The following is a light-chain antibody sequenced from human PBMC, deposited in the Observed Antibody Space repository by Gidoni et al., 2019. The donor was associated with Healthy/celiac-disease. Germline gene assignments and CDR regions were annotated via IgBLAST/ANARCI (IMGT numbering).Light chain of an antibody. V-gene: IGKV3-11*01. CDR1: QSVSSY. J-gene: IGKJ4*01. CDR3: QQRSNWPPLFT. CDR2: DAS. Sequence: EIVLTQSPATLSLSPGERATLSCRASQSVSSYLAWYQQKPGQAPRLLIYDASNRATGIPARCSGSGSGTDFTLTISSLEPEDFAVYYCQQRSNWPPLFTFGGGTKVEIK.